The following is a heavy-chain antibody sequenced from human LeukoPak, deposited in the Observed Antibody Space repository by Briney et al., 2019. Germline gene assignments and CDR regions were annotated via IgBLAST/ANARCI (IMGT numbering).Heavy chain of an antibody. CDR3: ANEMNWSFGY. CDR2: IKPDGTYS. CDR1: GFTFSSYW. Sequence: PGGSLRLSCVGSGFTFSSYWMHWVRQVPGKGLEWVATIKPDGTYSDHVDSVKGRFTISRDNTKNSLYLQMSSVRADDTAMYYCANEMNWSFGYWGQGTLVTVSS. D-gene: IGHD1-1*01. V-gene: IGHV3-7*02. J-gene: IGHJ4*02.